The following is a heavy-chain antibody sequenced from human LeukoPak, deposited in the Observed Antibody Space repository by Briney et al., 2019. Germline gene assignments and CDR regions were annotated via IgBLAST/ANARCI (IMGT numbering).Heavy chain of an antibody. D-gene: IGHD5-18*01. J-gene: IGHJ4*02. V-gene: IGHV3-48*02. Sequence: GRSLRLSCAASGFTFSTYTMNWVRQAPGKGLEWVSTVSDSSDVHYSDSVKGRFTISRGNARNSLYLQMNSLRDEDTAVYYCARDGLHTAHFDYWGQGTLVSVSS. CDR3: ARDGLHTAHFDY. CDR1: GFTFSTYT. CDR2: VSDSSDV.